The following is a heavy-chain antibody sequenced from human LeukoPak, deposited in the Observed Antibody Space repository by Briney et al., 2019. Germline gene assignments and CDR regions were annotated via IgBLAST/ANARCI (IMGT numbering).Heavy chain of an antibody. Sequence: GASVKVSCKASGGTFSSYAISWVRQAPGQGLEWMGGIIPIFGTANYAQKFQGRVTITTDESTSTAYMELSSLRSEDTAVYYCAMIAAAGGGEVSYFDYWGQGTLVTVSS. CDR1: GGTFSSYA. D-gene: IGHD6-13*01. J-gene: IGHJ4*02. CDR3: AMIAAAGGGEVSYFDY. V-gene: IGHV1-69*05. CDR2: IIPIFGTA.